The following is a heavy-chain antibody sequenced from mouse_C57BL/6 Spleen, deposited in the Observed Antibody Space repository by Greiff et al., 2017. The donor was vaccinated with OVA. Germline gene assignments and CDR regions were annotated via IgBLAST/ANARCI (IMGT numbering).Heavy chain of an antibody. V-gene: IGHV1-15*01. CDR2: IDPETGGT. D-gene: IGHD1-1*01. CDR3: TSYYGSRFDY. Sequence: VQLQQSGAELVRPGASVTLSCKASGYTFTDYEMHWVKQTPVHGLVWIGAIDPETGGTAYNQKFKGKAILTADKSSSTAYMELRSLTSEDSAVYYCTSYYGSRFDYWGQGTTLTVSS. J-gene: IGHJ2*01. CDR1: GYTFTDYE.